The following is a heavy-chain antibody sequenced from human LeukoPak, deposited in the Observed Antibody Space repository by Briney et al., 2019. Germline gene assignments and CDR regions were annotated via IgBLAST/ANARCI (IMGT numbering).Heavy chain of an antibody. CDR3: ARGRGSGSRWGGAFDI. V-gene: IGHV3-11*05. CDR1: KFTFSNYY. J-gene: IGHJ3*02. CDR2: ISSSSTYT. Sequence: GGSLRLSCAASKFTFSNYYMSWIRQAPGKGLEWVSYISSSSTYTDYADSVKGRFTISRDNAKNSLYLQMNSLRAEDTAVYYCARGRGSGSRWGGAFDISGQGTVVTVSS. D-gene: IGHD3-10*01.